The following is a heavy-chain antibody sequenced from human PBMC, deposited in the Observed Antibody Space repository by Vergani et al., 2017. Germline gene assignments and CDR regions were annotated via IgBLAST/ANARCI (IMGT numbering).Heavy chain of an antibody. Sequence: VQLLESGGGLVQPGGSLRLSCAASGFTFSSYAMSWVRQAPGKGLEWVAVIWYDGSNKYYADSVKGRFTISRDNSKNTLYLQMNSLRAEDTAVYYCARDPDIVVVPAALPLEGDDAFDIWGQGTMVTVSS. V-gene: IGHV3-33*08. CDR2: IWYDGSNK. CDR3: ARDPDIVVVPAALPLEGDDAFDI. J-gene: IGHJ3*02. CDR1: GFTFSSYA. D-gene: IGHD2-2*01.